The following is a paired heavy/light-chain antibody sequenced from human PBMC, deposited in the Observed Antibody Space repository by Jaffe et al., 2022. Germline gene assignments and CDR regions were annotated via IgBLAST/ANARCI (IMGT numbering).Heavy chain of an antibody. CDR1: GFSLSTSGVG. D-gene: IGHD5-12*01. CDR2: IYWDDDK. J-gene: IGHJ4*02. V-gene: IGHV2-5*02. Sequence: QITLKESGPTLVKPTQTLTLTCTFSGFSLSTSGVGVGWIRQPPGKTLEWLALIYWDDDKRYSPSLKSRLTITKDTSKNQVVLTMTNMDPVDTATYYCARSIHSGWLVNQYDYWGQGTLVTVSS. CDR3: ARSIHSGWLVNQYDY.
Light chain of an antibody. CDR1: QGITSW. Sequence: DIQMTQSPSSVSASVGDRVTITCRASQGITSWLAWYQQKPGKAPMLLIYAASSLQSGVPSRFRGSGSGTDFTLTISSLQPEDAATYYCQQANSFRLTFGGGTKVEIK. CDR3: QQANSFRLT. J-gene: IGKJ4*01. V-gene: IGKV1-12*01. CDR2: AAS.